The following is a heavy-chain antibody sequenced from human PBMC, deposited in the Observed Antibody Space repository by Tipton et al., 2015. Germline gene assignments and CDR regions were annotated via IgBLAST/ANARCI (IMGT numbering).Heavy chain of an antibody. Sequence: TLSLTCSVSSDSISKYYWSWIRQPPGKELEWIGYIQYSGSTNYNPSLKGRLTMSIDTSKNQFSLNLSSVTAADTAGYYCARARGRHGGLFDSWGQGILVTVSS. J-gene: IGHJ4*02. V-gene: IGHV4-59*07. D-gene: IGHD4-23*01. CDR1: SDSISKYY. CDR3: ARARGRHGGLFDS. CDR2: IQYSGST.